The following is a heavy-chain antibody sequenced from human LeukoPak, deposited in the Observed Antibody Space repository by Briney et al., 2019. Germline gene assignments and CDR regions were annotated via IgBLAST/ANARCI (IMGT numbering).Heavy chain of an antibody. D-gene: IGHD6-19*01. CDR1: GFTFSSYG. Sequence: PGRSLRLSCAASGFTFSSYGMHWVRQAPAKGREGVAVIWYDGSNKYYADSVKGRFTISRDNSKNTLYLQMNSLRAEDTAVYYCARGAYSSGWDQPGAFDIWGQGTMVTVSS. CDR3: ARGAYSSGWDQPGAFDI. CDR2: IWYDGSNK. J-gene: IGHJ3*02. V-gene: IGHV3-33*01.